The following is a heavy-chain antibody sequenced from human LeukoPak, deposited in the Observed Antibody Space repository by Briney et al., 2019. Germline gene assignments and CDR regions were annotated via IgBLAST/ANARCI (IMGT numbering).Heavy chain of an antibody. Sequence: PGGSLRLSCAASGFTFSTYWMSWVRQAPGKGLEWVANTKEDGGEKYYVDSVKGRFTISRDNAENSLYLQMNSLRAEDTAVYYCARRSVAGSLDYWGREPWSPSPQ. CDR1: GFTFSTYW. V-gene: IGHV3-7*01. J-gene: IGHJ4*02. CDR2: TKEDGGEK. CDR3: ARRSVAGSLDY. D-gene: IGHD6-19*01.